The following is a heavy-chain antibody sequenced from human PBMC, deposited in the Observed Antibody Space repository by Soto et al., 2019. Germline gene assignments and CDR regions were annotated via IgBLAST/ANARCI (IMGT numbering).Heavy chain of an antibody. D-gene: IGHD2-15*01. CDR3: ARHGLGYCSGGSCYYYYYYGMDV. Sequence: QVQLQESGPGLVKPSETLSLTCTVSGGSISSYYWSWIRQPPGKGLEWIGYIYYSGSTNYTPSLKSRVTISVDTSKNQFSLKLSSVTAADTAVYYCARHGLGYCSGGSCYYYYYYGMDVWGQGTTVTVSS. CDR2: IYYSGST. CDR1: GGSISSYY. V-gene: IGHV4-59*08. J-gene: IGHJ6*02.